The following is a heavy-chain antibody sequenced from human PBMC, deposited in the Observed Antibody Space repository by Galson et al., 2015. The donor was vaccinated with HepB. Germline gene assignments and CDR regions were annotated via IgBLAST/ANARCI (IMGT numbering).Heavy chain of an antibody. V-gene: IGHV1-2*06. CDR3: DKGGRDAPCSGFDY. CDR1: GYTFTGYY. Sequence: SVKVSCTASGYTFTGYYMHWVRQAPGQGLEWMGRINPNSGGTDYAQKLQGRVTMTSDTSNSTEHIQLSRLSSDDTAVYYCDKGGRDAPCSGFDYWGQGTLVTVSS. CDR2: INPNSGGT. J-gene: IGHJ4*01. D-gene: IGHD3-10*02.